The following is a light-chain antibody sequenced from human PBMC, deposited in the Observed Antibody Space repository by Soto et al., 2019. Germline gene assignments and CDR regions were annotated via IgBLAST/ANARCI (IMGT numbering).Light chain of an antibody. J-gene: IGKJ1*01. CDR2: GXS. Sequence: EILFTQSPGSLSVSPVESVTLSCSGSQSVISDLAWYQQKPGQAPRLXIDGXSTSATGLPARFSGSGSATDFTRTISSLHSDDCAVYYCQQYDKGTWTFGQGTKVDIK. V-gene: IGKV3-15*01. CDR3: QQYDKGTWT. CDR1: QSVISD.